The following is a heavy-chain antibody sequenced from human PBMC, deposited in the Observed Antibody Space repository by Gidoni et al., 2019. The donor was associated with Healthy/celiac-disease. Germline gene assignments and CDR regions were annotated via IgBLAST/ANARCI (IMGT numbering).Heavy chain of an antibody. J-gene: IGHJ4*02. Sequence: EVQLVESGGGLVQPGGSLRLSCAASGFTFSSYSMNWVRQAPGKGLGWVSYISSSSSTIYYADSVKGRFTISRDNAKNSLYLQMNSLRDEDTAVYYCARGLEYGGNGWDALSDWGQGTLVTVSS. CDR3: ARGLEYGGNGWDALSD. D-gene: IGHD2-15*01. CDR1: GFTFSSYS. V-gene: IGHV3-48*02. CDR2: ISSSSSTI.